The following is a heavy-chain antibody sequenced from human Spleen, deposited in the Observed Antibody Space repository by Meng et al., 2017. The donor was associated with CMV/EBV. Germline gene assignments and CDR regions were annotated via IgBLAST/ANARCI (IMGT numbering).Heavy chain of an antibody. Sequence: GGSLRLSCKGSGYSFTSYWIGWVRQMPGKGLEWMGIIDPGDSDTRYSPSFQGQVTTSADKSSSTAYLQWSSLKASDTAMYYCARHLFPSVPTGGYYYYGMDVWGQGTTVTVSS. V-gene: IGHV5-51*01. J-gene: IGHJ6*02. D-gene: IGHD4-23*01. CDR3: ARHLFPSVPTGGYYYYGMDV. CDR1: GYSFTSYW. CDR2: IDPGDSDT.